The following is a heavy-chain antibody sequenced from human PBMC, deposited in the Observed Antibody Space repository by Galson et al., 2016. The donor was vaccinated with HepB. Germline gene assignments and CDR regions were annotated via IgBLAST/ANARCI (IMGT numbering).Heavy chain of an antibody. CDR3: YGRLGYCRGETCFGRY. V-gene: IGHV3-53*01. D-gene: IGHD2-15*01. CDR2: MYSDGRT. Sequence: SLRLSCAVSGFSVSDNYMSWVRQAPGQGLEWVSLMYSDGRTHYADSAKGRFTISRDNSKNTVFLQMKSLRAEDSAVYFCYGRLGYCRGETCFGRYWGQGTLVTVSA. CDR1: GFSVSDNY. J-gene: IGHJ4*02.